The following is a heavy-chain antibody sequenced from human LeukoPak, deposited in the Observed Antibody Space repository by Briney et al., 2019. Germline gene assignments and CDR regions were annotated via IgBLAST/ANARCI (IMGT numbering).Heavy chain of an antibody. CDR2: IYYSGST. J-gene: IGHJ4*02. CDR3: ARVIRSRDGYNREDY. Sequence: PSETLSLTCTVSGGSISSSSYYWGWIRQPPGKGLEWIGSIYYSGSTYYNPSLKSRVTISVDTSKNQFSLKLSSVTAADTAVYYCARVIRSRDGYNREDYWGQGTLVTVSS. CDR1: GGSISSSSYY. D-gene: IGHD5-24*01. V-gene: IGHV4-39*07.